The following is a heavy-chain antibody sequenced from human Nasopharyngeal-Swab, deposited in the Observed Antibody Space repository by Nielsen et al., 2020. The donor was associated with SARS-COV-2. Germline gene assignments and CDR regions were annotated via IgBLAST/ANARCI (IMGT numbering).Heavy chain of an antibody. V-gene: IGHV3-21*01. CDR2: ISSSSSYI. Sequence: GESLKISCAASGFTFSSYSMNWVRQAPGKGLEWVSSISSSSSYIYYVDSVKGRFTISRDNAKNSLYLQMNSLRAEDTAVYYCASGPLGAGRHDYYYYYGMDVWGQGTTVTVSS. CDR3: ASGPLGAGRHDYYYYYGMDV. J-gene: IGHJ6*02. D-gene: IGHD3-3*01. CDR1: GFTFSSYS.